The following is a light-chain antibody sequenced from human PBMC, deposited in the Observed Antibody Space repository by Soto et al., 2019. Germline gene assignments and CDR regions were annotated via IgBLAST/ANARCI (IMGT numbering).Light chain of an antibody. Sequence: EIVMTQSPATLSVSPGERATPSCRASQSVSSNLAWYQQKPGKAPRLLIYGASTRATGIPARFSCSGSGTEVTLIISSLQSEDFAVYYCQQYNNWPPVAFGQGTKLEIK. CDR1: QSVSSN. CDR3: QQYNNWPPVA. V-gene: IGKV3-15*01. CDR2: GAS. J-gene: IGKJ2*01.